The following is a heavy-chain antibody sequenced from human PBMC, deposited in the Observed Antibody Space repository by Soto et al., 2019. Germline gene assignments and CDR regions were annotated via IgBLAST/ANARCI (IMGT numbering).Heavy chain of an antibody. D-gene: IGHD4-4*01. CDR1: GGSISSSNW. CDR3: ARAPMTTVTTYPAGGGGMDV. Sequence: QVQLQESGPGLVKPSGTLSLTCAVSGGSISSSNWWSWVRQPPGKGLEWIGEIYHSGSTNYNPSRKSRVTISVDKSKNQFSLKLSSVTAADTAVYYCARAPMTTVTTYPAGGGGMDVWGQGTTVTVSS. CDR2: IYHSGST. J-gene: IGHJ6*02. V-gene: IGHV4-4*02.